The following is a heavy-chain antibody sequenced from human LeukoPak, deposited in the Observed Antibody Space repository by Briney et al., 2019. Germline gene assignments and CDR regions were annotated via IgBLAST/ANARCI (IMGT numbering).Heavy chain of an antibody. D-gene: IGHD3-3*01. V-gene: IGHV1-2*02. CDR3: ARGGSGFFSYYYYMDV. CDR2: INPNSGGT. J-gene: IGHJ6*03. CDR1: GYIFTGYY. Sequence: GASVKVSCKASGYIFTGYYIHWVRQAPGQGLEWMGWINPNSGGTNYAQRFQGRVTMTRDTSISTVYMELSRLRSDDTAVYYCARGGSGFFSYYYYMDVWGKGTTVTISS.